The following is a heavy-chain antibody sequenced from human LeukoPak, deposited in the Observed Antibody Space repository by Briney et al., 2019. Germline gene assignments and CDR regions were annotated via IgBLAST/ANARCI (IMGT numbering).Heavy chain of an antibody. J-gene: IGHJ4*02. CDR1: GFTFSSYG. CDR3: AREASGWRPRGYYFDY. V-gene: IGHV3-30*02. CDR2: IRYDGSNK. D-gene: IGHD6-19*01. Sequence: GGSLRLSCAASGFTFSSYGMHWVRQAPGKGLEWVAFIRYDGSNKYYADSVKGRFTISRDNSKNTLYLQMNSLRAEDTAVYYCAREASGWRPRGYYFDYWGQGTLVTVSS.